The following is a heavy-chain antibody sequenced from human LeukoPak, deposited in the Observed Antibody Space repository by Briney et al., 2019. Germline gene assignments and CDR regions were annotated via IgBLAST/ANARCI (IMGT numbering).Heavy chain of an antibody. Sequence: PGGSLRLSCAAPGFTFSDYYMSWIRQAPGKGLEWVSYISSSGSTIYYADSVKGRFTISRDNAKNSLYLQMNSLRAEDTAVYYCARSRDGYNFYYFDYWGQGTLVTVSS. CDR3: ARSRDGYNFYYFDY. D-gene: IGHD5-24*01. V-gene: IGHV3-11*01. J-gene: IGHJ4*02. CDR1: GFTFSDYY. CDR2: ISSSGSTI.